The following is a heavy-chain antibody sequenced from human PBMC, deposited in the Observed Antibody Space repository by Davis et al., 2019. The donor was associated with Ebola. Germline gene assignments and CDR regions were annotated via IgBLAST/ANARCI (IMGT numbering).Heavy chain of an antibody. J-gene: IGHJ4*02. CDR3: ARDRSYYYDSSGYFPFGY. Sequence: DSVKGRFTISRDNSKNTLYLQMNSLRAEDTAVYYCARDRSYYYDSSGYFPFGYWGQGTLVTVSS. D-gene: IGHD3-22*01. V-gene: IGHV3-30*01.